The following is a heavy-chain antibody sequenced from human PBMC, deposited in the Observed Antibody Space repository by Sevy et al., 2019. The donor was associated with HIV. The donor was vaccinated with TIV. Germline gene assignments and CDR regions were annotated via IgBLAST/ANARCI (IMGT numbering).Heavy chain of an antibody. D-gene: IGHD3-22*01. J-gene: IGHJ4*02. Sequence: GGSLRLSCAASGFTFSSYAMHWVRQAPGKGLEWVAVISYDGSNKYYADSVKGRFTISRDNSKNTLNLQMNSLRAEDTAVYYCARDNPYYYDSTNYPDYWGQGTLVTVSS. CDR3: ARDNPYYYDSTNYPDY. CDR2: ISYDGSNK. V-gene: IGHV3-30-3*01. CDR1: GFTFSSYA.